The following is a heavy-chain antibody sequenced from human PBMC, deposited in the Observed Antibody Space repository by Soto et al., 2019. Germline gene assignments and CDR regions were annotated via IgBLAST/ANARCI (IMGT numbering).Heavy chain of an antibody. Sequence: PVGSLRLSCAASGFTFSSYWMHWVRQAPGKGLVWVSRINSDGSSTSYADSVKGRFTISRDNAKNTLYLQMNSLRAEDTAVHYCARDSGSYSSGLDYWGQGTLVTVSS. CDR2: INSDGSST. D-gene: IGHD1-26*01. CDR1: GFTFSSYW. CDR3: ARDSGSYSSGLDY. J-gene: IGHJ4*02. V-gene: IGHV3-74*01.